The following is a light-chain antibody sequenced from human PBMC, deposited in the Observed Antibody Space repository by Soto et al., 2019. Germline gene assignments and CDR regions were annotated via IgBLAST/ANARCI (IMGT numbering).Light chain of an antibody. CDR3: QQSYSSPMYT. CDR2: AAS. V-gene: IGKV1-39*01. Sequence: DIQMPQSPSSLSASVGDRVTITCRASQNINRYLNWYQQKPGKAPKLLIYAASTLQSGVPSRFSGSGSGTDFTLTISSLQPEDFATYSCQQSYSSPMYTFGQGTKLEI. J-gene: IGKJ2*01. CDR1: QNINRY.